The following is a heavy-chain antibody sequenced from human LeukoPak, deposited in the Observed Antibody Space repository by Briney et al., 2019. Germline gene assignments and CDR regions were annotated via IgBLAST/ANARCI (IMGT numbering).Heavy chain of an antibody. Sequence: SQTLSLTRAISGDSVSSNSVTWNWIRQSPSRGLEWLGRTYYRSTWYNDYAVSVRGRVTVNPDTSKNQFSLHLNSVTPEDTAVYYCARRLTQYDCFDPWGQGILVTVSS. CDR1: GDSVSSNSVT. V-gene: IGHV6-1*01. CDR3: ARRLTQYDCFDP. J-gene: IGHJ5*02. CDR2: TYYRSTWYN. D-gene: IGHD2-2*01.